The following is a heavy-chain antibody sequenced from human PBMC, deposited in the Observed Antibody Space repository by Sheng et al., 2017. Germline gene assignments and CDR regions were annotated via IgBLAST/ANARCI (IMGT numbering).Heavy chain of an antibody. CDR1: GYSISSGYY. D-gene: IGHD3-3*01. V-gene: IGHV4-38-2*02. Sequence: QVQLQESGPGLVKPSETLSPTCAVSGYSISSGYYWGWIRQPPGKGLEWIGSIYHSGSTYYNPSLKSRVTISVDTSKNQFSLKLSSVTAADTAVYYCARERDVSIFGVVQRLFDYWGQGTLVTVSS. CDR2: IYHSGST. J-gene: IGHJ4*02. CDR3: ARERDVSIFGVVQRLFDY.